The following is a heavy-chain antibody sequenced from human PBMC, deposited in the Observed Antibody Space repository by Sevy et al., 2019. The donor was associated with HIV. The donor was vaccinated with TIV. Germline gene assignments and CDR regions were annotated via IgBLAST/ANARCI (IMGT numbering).Heavy chain of an antibody. CDR2: IYSDGTK. J-gene: IGHJ4*02. D-gene: IGHD6-19*01. CDR3: ARRLSSAWYFDF. Sequence: GGSLRLSCAASGFSVSRNHINWVRQAPGKGQEWISVIYSDGTKQYADSVKGRFTISRDTSNNTVYLQVSSLRADDTAVYYCARRLSSAWYFDFWGQGTLVTVSS. V-gene: IGHV3-53*01. CDR1: GFSVSRNH.